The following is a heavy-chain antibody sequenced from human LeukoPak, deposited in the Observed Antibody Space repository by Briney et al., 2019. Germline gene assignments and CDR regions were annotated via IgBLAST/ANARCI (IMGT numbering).Heavy chain of an antibody. CDR1: GYTFTSYY. V-gene: IGHV1-46*01. CDR3: ARLGRPLRRLGAGPNILTGYDY. D-gene: IGHD3-9*01. Sequence: GASVKVFCKASGYTFTSYYMHWVRQAPGQGLEWMGIINPSGGSTSYAQKFQGRVTMTRDTSTSTVYMELSSLRSEDTAVYYCARLGRPLRRLGAGPNILTGYDYWGQGTLVTVSS. CDR2: INPSGGST. J-gene: IGHJ4*02.